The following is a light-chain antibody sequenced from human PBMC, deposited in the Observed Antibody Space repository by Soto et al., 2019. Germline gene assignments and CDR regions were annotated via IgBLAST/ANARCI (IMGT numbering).Light chain of an antibody. CDR3: QQYGSSPWP. Sequence: EIVLTQSPVTLSLSPGERATLSCRASRNINGNYLGWYQLKRGQAPRLLIYGTSTRATGIPDRFSGSGSGTDFTLTISRLEPEDFAVYYCQQYGSSPWPFGQGTKVDIK. J-gene: IGKJ1*01. CDR2: GTS. V-gene: IGKV3-20*01. CDR1: RNINGNY.